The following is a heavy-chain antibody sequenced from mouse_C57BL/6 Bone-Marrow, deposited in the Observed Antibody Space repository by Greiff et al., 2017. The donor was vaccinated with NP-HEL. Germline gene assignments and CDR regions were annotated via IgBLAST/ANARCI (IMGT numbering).Heavy chain of an antibody. CDR1: GFTFSDYY. J-gene: IGHJ4*01. Sequence: DVKLVESEGGLVQPGSSMKLSCTASGFTFSDYYMAWVRQVPEKGLEWVANINYDGSSTYYLAFLKSRFIISRDNAKNILYLQMSSLKSEDTATYYCAREGGLRRRTYAMDYWGQGTSVTVSS. CDR2: INYDGSST. V-gene: IGHV5-16*01. CDR3: AREGGLRRRTYAMDY. D-gene: IGHD2-4*01.